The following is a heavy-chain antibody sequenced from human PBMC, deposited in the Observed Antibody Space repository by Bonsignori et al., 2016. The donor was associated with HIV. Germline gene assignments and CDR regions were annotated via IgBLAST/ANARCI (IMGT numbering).Heavy chain of an antibody. J-gene: IGHJ3*02. CDR2: INYSGRT. CDR3: ARDRLLYYAFDI. D-gene: IGHD2-15*01. Sequence: WIRQPPGKGLEWIGYINYSGRTYYTPSLKSRISISVDTSKNQFSLKLSSVTAADTAVYFCARDRLLYYAFDIWGQGTMVTVSS. V-gene: IGHV4-30-4*01.